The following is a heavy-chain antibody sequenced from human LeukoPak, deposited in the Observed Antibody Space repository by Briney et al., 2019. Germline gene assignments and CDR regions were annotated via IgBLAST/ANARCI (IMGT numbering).Heavy chain of an antibody. Sequence: PGGSLRLSCVVSGLTFRDAWISWVRQAPGKGLEWIGRIKGKTNSETADFAAPLKGRFTPSRDDSKNTVYLQMNSLNTEDTAMYFCAWMATVLSVDVWGQGTLVTVSS. J-gene: IGHJ4*02. V-gene: IGHV3-15*01. D-gene: IGHD5-24*01. CDR3: AWMATVLSVDV. CDR1: GLTFRDAW. CDR2: IKGKTNSETA.